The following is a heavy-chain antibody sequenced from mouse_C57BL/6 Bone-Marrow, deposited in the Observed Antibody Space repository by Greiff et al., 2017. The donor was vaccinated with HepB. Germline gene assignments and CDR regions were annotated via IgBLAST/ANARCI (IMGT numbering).Heavy chain of an antibody. CDR3: ARRDYSNYGGY. CDR2: IYPGDGDT. Sequence: QVQLQQSGPELVKPGASVKISCKASGYAFSSSWMNWVKQRPGKGLEWIGRIYPGDGDTNYNGKFKGKATLTADKSSSTAYMQLSSLTSEDSAVYFCARRDYSNYGGYWGQGTSVTVSS. J-gene: IGHJ4*01. D-gene: IGHD2-5*01. CDR1: GYAFSSSW. V-gene: IGHV1-82*01.